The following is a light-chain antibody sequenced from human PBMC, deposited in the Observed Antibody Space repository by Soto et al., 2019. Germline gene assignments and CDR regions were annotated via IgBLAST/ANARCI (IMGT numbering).Light chain of an antibody. CDR2: KAS. CDR3: QQYNSYPPT. CDR1: QSISSW. V-gene: IGKV1-5*03. Sequence: DIQMTQSPSTLSASVGDRVTITCRASQSISSWLAWYQQKPGKAPKLLIYKASSLESGVPSRFSGSGSGTEFTLTIRSLQPDDFATYSCQQYNSYPPTFGGRTKVEIK. J-gene: IGKJ4*01.